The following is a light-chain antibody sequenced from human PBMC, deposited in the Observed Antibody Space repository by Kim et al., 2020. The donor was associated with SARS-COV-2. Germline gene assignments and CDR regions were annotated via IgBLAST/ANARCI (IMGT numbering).Light chain of an antibody. Sequence: DIQLTQSPSSVSAAVGDRVTISCRASEGIGSWLAWYQLKPGKAPKLLINTASSVQSGVPSRFSGSGSGTQFSLIISSLQPEDFATYYCQQAASIPLTVGGGTKVDIK. CDR1: EGIGSW. CDR3: QQAASIPLT. CDR2: TAS. V-gene: IGKV1-12*01. J-gene: IGKJ4*01.